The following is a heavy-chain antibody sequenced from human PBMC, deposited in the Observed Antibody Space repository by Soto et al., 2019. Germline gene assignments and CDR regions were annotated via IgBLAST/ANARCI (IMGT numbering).Heavy chain of an antibody. D-gene: IGHD6-13*01. V-gene: IGHV1-2*04. CDR1: GFTFTGDY. Sequence: GAPVKVSCKDCGFTFTGDYMRWGRQAPGKGLEWMGWINPNSGGTNYAQKFQGWVTMTRDTSISTAYMELSRLRSDDTAVYYCARGLAAAGSNYYYYYYMDVRGKGTTVTVSS. CDR2: INPNSGGT. CDR3: ARGLAAAGSNYYYYYYMDV. J-gene: IGHJ6*03.